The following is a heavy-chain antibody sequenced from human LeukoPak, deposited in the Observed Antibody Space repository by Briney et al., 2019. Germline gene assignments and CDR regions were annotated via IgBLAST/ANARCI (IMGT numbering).Heavy chain of an antibody. Sequence: GGSLRLSCAAAGFTFSSYSRNWVRQAPGKGLEWVSSINNVGSHIYYAGSVKGRFTISRDNTKNSLYLQMNSLRAEDTAVYYCSRDPTYYLRYGYFHYWGQGALVTVSS. CDR1: GFTFSSYS. V-gene: IGHV3-21*01. CDR3: SRDPTYYLRYGYFHY. D-gene: IGHD1-26*01. CDR2: INNVGSHI. J-gene: IGHJ4*02.